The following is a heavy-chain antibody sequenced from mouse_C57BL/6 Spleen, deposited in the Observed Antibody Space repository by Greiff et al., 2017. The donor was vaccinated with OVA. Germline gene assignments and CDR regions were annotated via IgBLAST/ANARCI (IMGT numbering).Heavy chain of an antibody. CDR3: ARGVITTVVAPGY. CDR1: GYTFTSYW. CDR2: IDPSDSET. D-gene: IGHD1-1*01. V-gene: IGHV1-52*01. Sequence: QVQLKQSGAELVRPGSSVKLSCKASGYTFTSYWMHWVKQRPIQGLEWIGNIDPSDSETHYNQKFKDKATLTVDKSSSTAYMQLSSLTSEDSAVYYCARGVITTVVAPGYWGQGTTLTVSS. J-gene: IGHJ2*01.